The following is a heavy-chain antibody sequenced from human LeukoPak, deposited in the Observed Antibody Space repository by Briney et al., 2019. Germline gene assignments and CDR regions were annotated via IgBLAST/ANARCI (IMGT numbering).Heavy chain of an antibody. CDR3: ARDLIAVAGTSSDYYYYGMDV. D-gene: IGHD6-19*01. Sequence: SETLSLTCTVSGGSVSSYYWSWIRQPPGKGLEWIGYIYYSGSTNYNPSLKSRVTISVDTSKNQFSLKLSSVTAADTAVYYCARDLIAVAGTSSDYYYYGMDVWGKGTTVTVSS. J-gene: IGHJ6*04. CDR2: IYYSGST. CDR1: GGSVSSYY. V-gene: IGHV4-59*02.